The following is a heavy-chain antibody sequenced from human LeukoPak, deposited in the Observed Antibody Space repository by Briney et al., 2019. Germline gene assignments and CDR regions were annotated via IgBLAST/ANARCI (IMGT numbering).Heavy chain of an antibody. V-gene: IGHV3-21*01. Sequence: PGGSLGLSCAASGFTSDNYAMSWVRQAPGKGLEWVSSISSSSSYIYYADSVKGRFTISRDNAKNSLYLQMNSLRAEDTAVYYCARDFTYRPDGGGRDAFDIWGQGTMVTVSS. CDR2: ISSSSSYI. CDR1: GFTSDNYA. J-gene: IGHJ3*02. CDR3: ARDFTYRPDGGGRDAFDI. D-gene: IGHD3-16*01.